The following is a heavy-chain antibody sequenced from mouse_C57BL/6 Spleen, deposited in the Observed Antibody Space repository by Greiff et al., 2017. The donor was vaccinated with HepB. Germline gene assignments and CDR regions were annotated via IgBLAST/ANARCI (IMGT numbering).Heavy chain of an antibody. Sequence: EVQLQESGPGLVKPSQSLSLTCSVTGYSITSGYYWNWIRQFPGNKLEWMGYISYDGSNNYNPSLKNRISITRDTSKNQFFLKLNSVTTEDTATYYCARYGSSLLWYFDVWGTGTTVTVSS. CDR1: GYSITSGYY. D-gene: IGHD1-1*01. V-gene: IGHV3-6*01. CDR3: ARYGSSLLWYFDV. J-gene: IGHJ1*03. CDR2: ISYDGSN.